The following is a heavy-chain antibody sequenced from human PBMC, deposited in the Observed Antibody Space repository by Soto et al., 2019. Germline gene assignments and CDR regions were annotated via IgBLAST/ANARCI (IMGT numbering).Heavy chain of an antibody. CDR1: GFPFSNAW. CDR2: IKSKALGGTT. J-gene: IGHJ4*01. V-gene: IGHV3-15*07. D-gene: IGHD3-22*01. Sequence: EVQLVESGGGLVKPGGSLRLSCAGSGFPFSNAWINWVRQAPGKGLEWVGRIKSKALGGTTDFAAPVRGRFAITRDDSRNMAYMQMNSLNTEDTAVYFCTTASYSTMIEVRFDYWGNGTLVTVSS. CDR3: TTASYSTMIEVRFDY.